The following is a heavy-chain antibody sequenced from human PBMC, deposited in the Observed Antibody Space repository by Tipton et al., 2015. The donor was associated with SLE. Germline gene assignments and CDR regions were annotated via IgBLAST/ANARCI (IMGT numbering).Heavy chain of an antibody. V-gene: IGHV3-30*04. CDR3: ARDRSSGDADLTFDS. Sequence: SLRLSCAASGFTFFTYAMHWVRQAPGKGLEWVAVISYDGSNKYYADSVKGRFTISRDSSYNTLFLQMNSLRSEDTAIYYCARDRSSGDADLTFDSWGQATLVTVSS. CDR1: GFTFFTYA. CDR2: ISYDGSNK. D-gene: IGHD1-26*01. J-gene: IGHJ4*02.